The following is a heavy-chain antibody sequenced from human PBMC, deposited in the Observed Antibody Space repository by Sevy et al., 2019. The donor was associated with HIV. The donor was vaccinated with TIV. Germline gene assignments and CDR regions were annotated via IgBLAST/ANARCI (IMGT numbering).Heavy chain of an antibody. Sequence: GGSLRLSCAASGFTFSSSGMHWVRQAPGKGLEWVAVIWYDGSNIYYADSVKGRFTISRDNTKNTLYLQMNSLRVEDTAGYYCAGEVQYCSGGSCYTVEYFQDWGQGTLVTVSS. J-gene: IGHJ1*01. CDR2: IWYDGSNI. CDR3: AGEVQYCSGGSCYTVEYFQD. CDR1: GFTFSSSG. D-gene: IGHD2-15*01. V-gene: IGHV3-33*08.